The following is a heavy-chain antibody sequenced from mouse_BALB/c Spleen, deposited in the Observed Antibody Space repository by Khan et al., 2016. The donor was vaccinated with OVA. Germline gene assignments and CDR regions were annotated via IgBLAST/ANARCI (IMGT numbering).Heavy chain of an antibody. CDR2: INPYNGAT. V-gene: IGHV1-31*01. CDR3: ARGGIYDYDFYY. J-gene: IGHJ2*01. CDR1: GYSFTGYY. Sequence: VHVKQSGPELVKPGASVKISCKASGYSFTGYYMHWVKQSHVKSLEWIGRINPYNGATSYNQNFKDKASLTVDKSSRTAYMEVHSLTSEDSAVYYCARGGIYDYDFYYWGQGTTLTVSS. D-gene: IGHD2-4*01.